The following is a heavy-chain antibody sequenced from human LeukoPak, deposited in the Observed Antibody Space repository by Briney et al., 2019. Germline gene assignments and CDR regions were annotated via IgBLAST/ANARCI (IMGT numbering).Heavy chain of an antibody. J-gene: IGHJ3*02. V-gene: IGHV3-21*01. CDR2: TNSIGSRT. CDR3: VRRSDDAFDI. CDR1: GFTFSSYN. Sequence: GGSLRLSCAVSGFTFSSYNMNWVRQAPGKGLEWVSSTNSIGSRTDYADSVRGRFTISRDNAKNSLSLQMNSLRAADTAVYYCVRRSDDAFDIWGQGTIVTVSS.